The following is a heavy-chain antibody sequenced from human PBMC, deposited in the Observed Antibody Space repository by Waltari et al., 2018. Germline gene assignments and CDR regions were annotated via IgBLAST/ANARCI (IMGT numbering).Heavy chain of an antibody. CDR2: ISSSSSYI. V-gene: IGHV3-21*01. J-gene: IGHJ4*02. CDR1: GFTFSSYS. Sequence: EVQLVESGGGLVKPGGSLRLSCAASGFTFSSYSMNWVRQAPGKGLEWVSSISSSSSYIYYADSVKGRFTISRDNAKNSLYLQMNSLRAEDTAVYYCARDQDSQYYDILTAGYWGQGTLVTVSS. CDR3: ARDQDSQYYDILTAGY. D-gene: IGHD3-9*01.